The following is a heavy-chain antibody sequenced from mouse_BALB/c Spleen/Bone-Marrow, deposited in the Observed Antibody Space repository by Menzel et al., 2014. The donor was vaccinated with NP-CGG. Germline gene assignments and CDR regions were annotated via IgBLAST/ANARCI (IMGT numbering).Heavy chain of an antibody. Sequence: LKQSGSELVRPGASVKLSCKASGYTFTSYWMHWVKQRPGQGLEWIGNIYPGSGSTNYDEKFKSKATLTVDTSSSTAYMRLSSLTSEDSAVYYCTRYYGYYAMDYWGQGTSVTVSS. CDR2: IYPGSGST. CDR1: GYTFTSYW. V-gene: IGHV1S22*01. D-gene: IGHD1-2*01. CDR3: TRYYGYYAMDY. J-gene: IGHJ4*01.